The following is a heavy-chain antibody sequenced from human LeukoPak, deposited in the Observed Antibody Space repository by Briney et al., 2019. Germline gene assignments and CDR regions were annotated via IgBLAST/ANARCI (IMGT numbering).Heavy chain of an antibody. D-gene: IGHD3-22*01. CDR1: GFTFSSYD. CDR2: ISAGGSST. V-gene: IGHV3-23*01. CDR3: ARLSEDSSGYSDY. J-gene: IGHJ4*02. Sequence: GGSLRLSCVASGFTFSSYDMSCVREAPGKGLEWVSAISAGGSSTYYADSVKGRFTIFRDNSKNTLYLQMNSLRAEDTAVYYCARLSEDSSGYSDYWGQGTLVTVSS.